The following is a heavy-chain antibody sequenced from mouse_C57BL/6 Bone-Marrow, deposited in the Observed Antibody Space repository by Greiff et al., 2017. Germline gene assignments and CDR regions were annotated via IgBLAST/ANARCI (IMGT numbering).Heavy chain of an antibody. CDR2: INPNYGTT. CDR1: GYSFTDYN. V-gene: IGHV1-39*01. CDR3: ARGYDYDYAMDY. J-gene: IGHJ4*01. Sequence: EVHLVESGPELVKPGASVKISCKASGYSFTDYNMNWVKQSNGKSLEWIGVINPNYGTTSYNQKFKGKATLAVDQSSSTAYLQLNSLTSEDAAVYYCARGYDYDYAMDYWGQGTSVTVSS. D-gene: IGHD2-4*01.